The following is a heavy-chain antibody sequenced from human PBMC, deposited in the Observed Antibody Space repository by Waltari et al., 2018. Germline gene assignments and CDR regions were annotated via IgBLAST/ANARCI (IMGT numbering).Heavy chain of an antibody. CDR2: IWYDGSNK. J-gene: IGHJ4*02. V-gene: IGHV3-33*06. Sequence: QVQMVVYGGGVVQPGRSLRLSCAAYGFTLSSYGLNWVRQAPGKGLEWVAVIWYDGSNKYYADSVKGRFTISRDNSKNTLYLQMNSLRAEDTAVYYCAKDHGSSWYYFDYWGQGTLVTVSS. CDR3: AKDHGSSWYYFDY. CDR1: GFTLSSYG. D-gene: IGHD6-13*01.